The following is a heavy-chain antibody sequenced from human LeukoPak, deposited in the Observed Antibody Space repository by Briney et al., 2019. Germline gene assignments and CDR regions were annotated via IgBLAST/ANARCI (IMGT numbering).Heavy chain of an antibody. D-gene: IGHD6-19*01. CDR2: IWYDGSNK. CDR3: ARERGPQGYRYSSGWNYGMDV. CDR1: GFTFSSYG. V-gene: IGHV3-33*01. J-gene: IGHJ6*02. Sequence: GGSLRLSCAASGFTFSSYGMHWVRQAPGKGLEWVAVIWYDGSNKYYADSVKGRFTISRDNSKNTLYLQMNSLRAEDTAVYYCARERGPQGYRYSSGWNYGMDVWGQGTTVTVSS.